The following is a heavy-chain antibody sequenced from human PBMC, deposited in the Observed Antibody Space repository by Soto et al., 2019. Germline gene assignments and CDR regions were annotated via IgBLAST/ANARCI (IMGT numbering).Heavy chain of an antibody. CDR1: GYTFTSYD. Sequence: ASVKVSCKASGYTFTSYDSNWVRQATGQGIERMGWMNPNSGNTGYAQKFQGRVTMTRNTSISTAYMELSSLRSEDTAVYYCARSVVPAAMQSDYYYYYYMDVWGKGTTVTVSS. D-gene: IGHD2-2*01. V-gene: IGHV1-8*01. CDR3: ARSVVPAAMQSDYYYYYYMDV. J-gene: IGHJ6*03. CDR2: MNPNSGNT.